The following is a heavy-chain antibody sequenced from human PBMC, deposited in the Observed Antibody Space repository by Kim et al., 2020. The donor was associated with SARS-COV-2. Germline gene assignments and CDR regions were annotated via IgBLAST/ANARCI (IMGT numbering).Heavy chain of an antibody. V-gene: IGHV1-46*01. Sequence: STSTAQKFQGRVTMTRDTSTSTVYMELSSLRSEDTAVYYCARDLGSSFDYWGQGTLVTVSS. CDR3: ARDLGSSFDY. J-gene: IGHJ4*02. CDR2: ST. D-gene: IGHD6-13*01.